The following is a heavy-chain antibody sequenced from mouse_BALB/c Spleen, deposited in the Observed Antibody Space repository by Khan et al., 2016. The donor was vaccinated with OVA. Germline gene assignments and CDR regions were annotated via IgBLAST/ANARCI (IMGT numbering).Heavy chain of an antibody. Sequence: EVQLQESGPDLVKPGASVKISCKASGYSFTLYYMSWVKQSHGKSLEWIGRVNPNTDNINYNQEFKGKAILTVDKSSNTAYMELRSLTSEDSAVYYCARGYGCFASWGQGTLVTVSA. CDR3: ARGYGCFAS. CDR2: VNPNTDNI. V-gene: IGHV1-26*01. CDR1: GYSFTLYY. D-gene: IGHD1-1*01. J-gene: IGHJ3*01.